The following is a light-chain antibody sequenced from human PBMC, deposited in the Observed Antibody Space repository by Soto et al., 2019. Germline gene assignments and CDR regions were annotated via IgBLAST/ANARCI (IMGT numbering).Light chain of an antibody. CDR3: QQRSNWPQT. CDR1: ESVTSTY. Sequence: EIVLTQSPGALSLFPWERATLSCRTSESVTSTYLAWYQQKPGQPPRLLIYGASSRATGIPDRFSGSGSGTDFTLTISRLEPEDFAVYYCQQRSNWPQTFGQGTKVDIK. V-gene: IGKV3D-20*02. J-gene: IGKJ1*01. CDR2: GAS.